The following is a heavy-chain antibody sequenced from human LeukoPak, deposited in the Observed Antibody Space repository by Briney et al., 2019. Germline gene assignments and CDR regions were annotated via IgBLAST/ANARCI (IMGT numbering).Heavy chain of an antibody. Sequence: GGSLRLSCAASGFTFSSYSMNWVRQAPGKGLEWVSSINSDSSLMFYAESVKGRFTISRDNARNSLYLQMNSLRAEDTAVYYCARSVAAAGIVPRIDYWGQGTLVTVSS. CDR1: GFTFSSYS. CDR2: INSDSSLM. V-gene: IGHV3-21*01. D-gene: IGHD6-13*01. CDR3: ARSVAAAGIVPRIDY. J-gene: IGHJ4*02.